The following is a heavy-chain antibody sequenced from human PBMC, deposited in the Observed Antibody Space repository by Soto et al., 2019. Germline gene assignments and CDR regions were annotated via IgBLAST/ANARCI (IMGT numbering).Heavy chain of an antibody. CDR3: ARDLIAMAPGDNWFDP. V-gene: IGHV3-11*01. CDR2: ISSSGSTI. D-gene: IGHD5-18*01. CDR1: GFTFSDYY. Sequence: GGSLRLSCAASGFTFSDYYMSWIRQAPGKGLEWVSYISSSGSTIYYADSVKGRFTISRDNAKNSLYLQMNSLRAEDTAVYYCARDLIAMAPGDNWFDPWGQGTLVTVSS. J-gene: IGHJ5*02.